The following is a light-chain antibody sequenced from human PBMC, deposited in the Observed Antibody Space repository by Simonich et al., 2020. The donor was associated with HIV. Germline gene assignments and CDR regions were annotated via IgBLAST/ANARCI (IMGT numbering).Light chain of an antibody. CDR1: QSVSSY. Sequence: EIVLTQSPATLSLSPGERATLSCRASQSVSSYLAWHQQKPGQAPRLLIYDASNRATGIPARFSGSGSGTDFTLTISSLEPEDFAVYYCQQRGHWPRLTFGGGTKVEIK. CDR3: QQRGHWPRLT. J-gene: IGKJ4*01. CDR2: DAS. V-gene: IGKV3-11*01.